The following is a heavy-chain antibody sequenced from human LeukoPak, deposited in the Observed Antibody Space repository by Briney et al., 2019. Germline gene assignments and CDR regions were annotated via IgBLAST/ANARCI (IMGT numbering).Heavy chain of an antibody. V-gene: IGHV3-15*01. J-gene: IGHJ4*02. D-gene: IGHD6-19*01. Sequence: PGGSLRLSCAASGFIFSNAWMAWVRQAPGKGLEWVGRIKSKTDGGTTDYAAPVKGRFAISRDDSKNTLYLQMNSLKTEDTAVYSCATSSGWTGTFDYWGQGTLVTVSS. CDR2: IKSKTDGGTT. CDR3: ATSSGWTGTFDY. CDR1: GFIFSNAW.